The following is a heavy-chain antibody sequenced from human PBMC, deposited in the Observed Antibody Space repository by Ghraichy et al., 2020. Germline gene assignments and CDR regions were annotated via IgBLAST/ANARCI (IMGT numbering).Heavy chain of an antibody. J-gene: IGHJ6*03. CDR2: IYYSGST. CDR1: GGSISSGGYY. D-gene: IGHD4-11*01. CDR3: ARATTVTTTYYYYYMDV. V-gene: IGHV4-31*03. Sequence: SLNISCTVSGGSISSGGYYWSWIRQHPGKGLEWIGYIYYSGSTYYNPSLKSRVTISVDTSKNQFSLKLSSVTAADTAVYYCARATTVTTTYYYYYMDVWGKGTTVTVSS.